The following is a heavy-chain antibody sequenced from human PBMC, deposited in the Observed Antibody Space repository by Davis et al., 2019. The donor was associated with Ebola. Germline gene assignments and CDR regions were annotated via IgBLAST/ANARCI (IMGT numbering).Heavy chain of an antibody. CDR1: GFAISGYW. V-gene: IGHV3-74*01. Sequence: PGGSLRLSCAASGFAISGYWMHWVRQAPGEGLVWVSTINTDGSYTVYADSVKGRFTISRDNAKNSLFLQMNSLRAEDTAFYYCARAISERYHNWFDPWGQGTLVTVSS. J-gene: IGHJ5*02. D-gene: IGHD1-26*01. CDR2: INTDGSYT. CDR3: ARAISERYHNWFDP.